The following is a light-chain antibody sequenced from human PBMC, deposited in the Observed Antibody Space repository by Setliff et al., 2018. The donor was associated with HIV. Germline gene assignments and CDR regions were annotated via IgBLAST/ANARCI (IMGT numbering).Light chain of an antibody. CDR2: SNN. V-gene: IGLV1-44*01. CDR3: AACDDSLNGSYV. CDR1: SSNIGSNT. J-gene: IGLJ1*01. Sequence: QSVLTQPHSASGTPGQRVTIACSGSSSNIGSNTVKWYQQLPGTAPKLLIYSNNQRPSGVPARFTGSKSCTSASLAISALQSEDEADYYCAACDDSLNGSYVFGTGTKVTVL.